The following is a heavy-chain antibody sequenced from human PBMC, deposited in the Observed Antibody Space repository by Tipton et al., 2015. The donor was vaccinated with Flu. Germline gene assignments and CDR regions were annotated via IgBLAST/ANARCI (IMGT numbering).Heavy chain of an antibody. CDR1: GFNFDDYD. Sequence: SLRLSCAASGFNFDDYDMHWVRQAPGKGLEWVSGISWNSGSIGYADSVKGRFTISRDNAKNSLYLQMNSLRAEDTAFYYCAKDGDYYDSSAYIRPSAFDYWGQGTLVTVSS. CDR3: AKDGDYYDSSAYIRPSAFDY. CDR2: ISWNSGSI. V-gene: IGHV3-9*01. J-gene: IGHJ4*02. D-gene: IGHD3-22*01.